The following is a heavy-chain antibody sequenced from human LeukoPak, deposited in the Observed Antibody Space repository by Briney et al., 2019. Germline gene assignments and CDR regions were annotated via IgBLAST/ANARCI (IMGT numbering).Heavy chain of an antibody. Sequence: GGSLRLSCAASGFTLSSYSMSWVRQAPGKGLEWVAALSVGGGDTSYADSVKGRFTISRDISKITLYLQMNGLRAEDTATYYCARDYTEGITWYYYFDYWGQGTLVSVSS. CDR3: ARDYTEGITWYYYFDY. J-gene: IGHJ4*02. V-gene: IGHV3-23*01. D-gene: IGHD3-16*01. CDR2: LSVGGGDT. CDR1: GFTLSSYS.